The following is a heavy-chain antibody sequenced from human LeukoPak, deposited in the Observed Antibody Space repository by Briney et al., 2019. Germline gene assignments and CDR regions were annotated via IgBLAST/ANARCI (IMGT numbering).Heavy chain of an antibody. CDR3: ARDEGGYCTNGVCLPRNY. CDR2: NSPDGGDA. V-gene: IGHV1-2*02. CDR1: GDTFTGYY. D-gene: IGHD2-8*01. Sequence: ASVKVSCETSGDTFTGYYMHWARQAPGQGLEWLGWNSPDGGDASYAQKLRGRVTMTRDTSINTAYLELSGLQFDDTAVYYCARDEGGYCTNGVCLPRNYWGQGTLVTVSS. J-gene: IGHJ4*02.